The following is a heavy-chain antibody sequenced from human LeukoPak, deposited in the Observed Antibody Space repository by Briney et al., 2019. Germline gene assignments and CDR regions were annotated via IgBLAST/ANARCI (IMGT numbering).Heavy chain of an antibody. Sequence: PGGSLRLSCAASGFTFSSYSMNWVRQAPGKGLEWVSSISSSSSYIYYADSVKGRLTISRDNAKNSLCLQMNSLRAEDTAVYYCARQYCSGGSCYVDAFDIWGQGTMVTVSS. D-gene: IGHD2-15*01. CDR2: ISSSSSYI. V-gene: IGHV3-21*01. J-gene: IGHJ3*02. CDR1: GFTFSSYS. CDR3: ARQYCSGGSCYVDAFDI.